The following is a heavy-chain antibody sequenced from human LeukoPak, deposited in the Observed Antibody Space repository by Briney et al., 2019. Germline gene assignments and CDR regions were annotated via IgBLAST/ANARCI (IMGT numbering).Heavy chain of an antibody. D-gene: IGHD6-19*01. CDR3: GRDKQQWLVGPDY. CDR1: GFTFSSYS. Sequence: GGSLSLSCAASGFTFSSYSISWVRQAPGRGLEGVSYISSGRRYIYYAASVKGRFTISRDNAKNSLYLQMNSLRVEDTAVYYCGRDKQQWLVGPDYWGQGTLVTVSS. CDR2: ISSGRRYI. V-gene: IGHV3-21*01. J-gene: IGHJ4*02.